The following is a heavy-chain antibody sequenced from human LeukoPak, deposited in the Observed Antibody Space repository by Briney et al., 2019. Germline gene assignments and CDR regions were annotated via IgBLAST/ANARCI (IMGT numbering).Heavy chain of an antibody. Sequence: ASVKVSCKASGYAFTGYYMHWVRQAPGQGLEWMGWINPNSGGTNYAQKFQGRVTMTRDTSISTAYMELSRLRSDDTAVYYCARVGRGVKRLYDYWGQGTLVTVSS. D-gene: IGHD3-10*01. CDR3: ARVGRGVKRLYDY. CDR1: GYAFTGYY. J-gene: IGHJ4*02. CDR2: INPNSGGT. V-gene: IGHV1-2*02.